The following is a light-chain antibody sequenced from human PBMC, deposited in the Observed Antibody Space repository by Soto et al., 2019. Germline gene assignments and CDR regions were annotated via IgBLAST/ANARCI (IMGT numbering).Light chain of an antibody. CDR1: QAVNTR. CDR2: LAS. Sequence: EIVLTQSPATLSSFPGDRVTLSCRASQAVNTRLAWYQHRPGQAPRLLIYLASNRAAGVPARFSGSGSGTDFPLTIRDVEPEDFAVYYCHQRQSWPRTFGQGTTVDI. V-gene: IGKV3-11*01. J-gene: IGKJ1*01. CDR3: HQRQSWPRT.